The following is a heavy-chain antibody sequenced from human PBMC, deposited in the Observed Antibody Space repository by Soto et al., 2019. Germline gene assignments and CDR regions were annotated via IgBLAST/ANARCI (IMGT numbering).Heavy chain of an antibody. CDR2: IGDTGGYT. Sequence: EVQLEESGGNLVQPGGSLRLSCSASGFTFSRFAMHWVRQAPGKGLEYISSIGDTGGYTPYADSVKGRFTISRDNSKHTLYLKMSILRPEDKNVYYCVKDHGTAMVRGGLDSWGQGALVTVSS. CDR1: GFTFSRFA. CDR3: VKDHGTAMVRGGLDS. J-gene: IGHJ4*02. D-gene: IGHD3-10*01. V-gene: IGHV3-64D*06.